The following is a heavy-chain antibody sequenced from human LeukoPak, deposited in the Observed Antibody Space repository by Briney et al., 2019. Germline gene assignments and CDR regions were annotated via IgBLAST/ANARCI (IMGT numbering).Heavy chain of an antibody. CDR3: ARSPYSSSPFDFDY. CDR2: IYYSGST. V-gene: IGHV4-59*01. Sequence: SETLSLTCTVSGGSISSYYWSWIRQPPGKGLEWIGYIYYSGSTNYNPSLKSRVTISVDTSKNQFSLKLSSVTAADTAVYYCARSPYSSSPFDFDYWGQGTLVTVSS. J-gene: IGHJ4*02. D-gene: IGHD6-6*01. CDR1: GGSISSYY.